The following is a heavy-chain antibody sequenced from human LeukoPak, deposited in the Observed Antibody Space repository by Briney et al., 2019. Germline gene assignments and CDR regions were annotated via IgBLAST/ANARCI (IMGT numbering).Heavy chain of an antibody. J-gene: IGHJ5*02. Sequence: GGSLRLSCAASGFTFSSYEMNWVRQAPGKGLEWVSYISSSGSTIYYADSVKGRSTISRDNAKSSLYLQMNSLRAEDTAVYYCARDKQLWLDDNWFDPWGQGTLVTVSS. D-gene: IGHD5-18*01. CDR3: ARDKQLWLDDNWFDP. CDR1: GFTFSSYE. V-gene: IGHV3-48*03. CDR2: ISSSGSTI.